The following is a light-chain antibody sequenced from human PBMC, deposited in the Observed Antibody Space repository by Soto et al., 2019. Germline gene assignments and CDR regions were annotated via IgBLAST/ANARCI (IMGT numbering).Light chain of an antibody. V-gene: IGKV3-20*01. J-gene: IGKJ5*01. CDR3: QHYGSSPIT. Sequence: PGERATLSCRASRSISTYLAWYQQKPGQAPRLLIYEALNRATGIPARFSGSGSGTDLTITISRLEPEDCEVYDCQHYGSSPITFGQGTRLEIK. CDR2: EAL. CDR1: RSISTY.